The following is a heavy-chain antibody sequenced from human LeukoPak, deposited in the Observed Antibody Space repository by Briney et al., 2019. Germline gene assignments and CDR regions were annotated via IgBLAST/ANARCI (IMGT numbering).Heavy chain of an antibody. V-gene: IGHV3-11*04. CDR1: GFIFSDYY. J-gene: IGHJ4*02. Sequence: GGSLRLSCGATGFIFSDYYMGWIRQAPLEGLESVSYIGTAYSTVYADSVKGRFTISRDNAKSSLSLQMSSLRAEDTAVYYCARTGYWNGYAFDYWGQGTPVTVSS. D-gene: IGHD3-3*01. CDR2: IGTAYSTV. CDR3: ARTGYWNGYAFDY.